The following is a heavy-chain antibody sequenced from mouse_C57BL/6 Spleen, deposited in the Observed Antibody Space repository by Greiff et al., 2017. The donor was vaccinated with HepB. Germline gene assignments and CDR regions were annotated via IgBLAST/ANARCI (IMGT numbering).Heavy chain of an antibody. J-gene: IGHJ4*01. V-gene: IGHV7-3*01. D-gene: IGHD2-1*01. Sequence: EVHLVESGGGLVQPGGSLSLSCAASGFTFTDYYMSWVRQPPGKALEWLGFIRNKANGYTTEYSASVKGRFTISRDNSQSILYLQMNALRAEDSATYYCARYHGNYHPFYAMDYWGQGTSVTVSS. CDR3: ARYHGNYHPFYAMDY. CDR2: IRNKANGYTT. CDR1: GFTFTDYY.